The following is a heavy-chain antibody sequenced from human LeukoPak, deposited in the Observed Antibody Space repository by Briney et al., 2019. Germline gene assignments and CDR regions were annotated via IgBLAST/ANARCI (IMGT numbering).Heavy chain of an antibody. CDR1: GGSISSYY. CDR3: ARENYGMVITTAYDY. J-gene: IGHJ4*02. V-gene: IGHV4-4*07. Sequence: SETLSLTCTVSGGSISSYYWSWIRQPAGKGLEWIGRIYTSGSTNYNPSLKSRVTMSVGTSKNQFSLKLSSVTAADTAVYYCARENYGMVITTAYDYWGQGTLVTVSS. D-gene: IGHD3-22*01. CDR2: IYTSGST.